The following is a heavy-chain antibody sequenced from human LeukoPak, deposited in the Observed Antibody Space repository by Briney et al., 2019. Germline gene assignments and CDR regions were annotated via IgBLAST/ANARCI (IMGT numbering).Heavy chain of an antibody. CDR3: ASAPMTYSGTYYGEDY. Sequence: GGSLRLSCAASGFTFSTYWMSWVRQAPGKGLEWVANIKQDGSEKYYMDSVKGRFTISRDNAKNSLYLQMNSLRAEDTAVYYCASAPMTYSGTYYGEDYWGQGTLVTVSS. CDR2: IKQDGSEK. V-gene: IGHV3-7*01. CDR1: GFTFSTYW. J-gene: IGHJ4*02. D-gene: IGHD1-26*01.